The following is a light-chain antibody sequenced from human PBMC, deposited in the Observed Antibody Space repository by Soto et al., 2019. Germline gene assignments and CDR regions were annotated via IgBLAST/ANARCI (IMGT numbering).Light chain of an antibody. CDR3: QQSNTFPWT. CDR1: QDITIW. CDR2: AAS. V-gene: IGKV1-12*01. J-gene: IGKJ1*01. Sequence: IQMTQSPSSVSASVGDRVTITCRASQDITIWLAWYQQKPGKAPKLLISAASDLQSGVPSRFSGSGSGTDFTLTITSLRPEDFATYYCQQSNTFPWTCGQATKMEI.